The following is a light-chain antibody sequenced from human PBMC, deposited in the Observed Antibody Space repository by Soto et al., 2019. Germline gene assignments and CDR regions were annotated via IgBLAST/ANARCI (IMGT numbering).Light chain of an antibody. Sequence: EIVLTQSPATLSLSPGERVTLSCRASQSVGSYLAWHQQKPGQAPRLLLYDASNRATGIPARFSGSGSGTDFTLTISSLEPEDFAVYYCQQRSNWPPTFGQGTRLE. CDR2: DAS. CDR3: QQRSNWPPT. V-gene: IGKV3-11*01. J-gene: IGKJ5*01. CDR1: QSVGSY.